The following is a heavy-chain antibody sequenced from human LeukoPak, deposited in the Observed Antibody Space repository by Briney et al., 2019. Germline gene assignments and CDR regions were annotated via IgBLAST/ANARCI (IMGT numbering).Heavy chain of an antibody. CDR1: GFTFSSYA. V-gene: IGHV3-30*04. J-gene: IGHJ6*02. Sequence: PGRSLRLSCAASGFTFSSYAMHWVRQAPGKGLEWVAVISYDGSNKYYADSVKGRFSISRDNSKNTLYLQMNSLRAEDTAVYYCARVQAVAGTRYYYYYYGMDVWGQGTTVTVSS. D-gene: IGHD6-19*01. CDR2: ISYDGSNK. CDR3: ARVQAVAGTRYYYYYYGMDV.